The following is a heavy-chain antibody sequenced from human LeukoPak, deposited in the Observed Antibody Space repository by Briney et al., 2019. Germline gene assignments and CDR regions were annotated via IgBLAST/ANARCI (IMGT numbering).Heavy chain of an antibody. CDR3: ARELGYYADY. D-gene: IGHD3-22*01. CDR1: GGSFSGYY. V-gene: IGHV4-34*01. J-gene: IGHJ4*02. CDR2: INHSGST. Sequence: PSDTVSLTCAVYGGSFSGYYWSWIRQPPGKGLEWIGEINHSGSTNYNPSLKSRVTISVDTSKNQFSLKLSSVTAADTAVYYCARELGYYADYWGQGTLVTVSS.